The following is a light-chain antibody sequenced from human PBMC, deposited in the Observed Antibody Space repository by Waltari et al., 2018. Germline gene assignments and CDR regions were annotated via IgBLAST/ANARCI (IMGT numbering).Light chain of an antibody. CDR2: DAS. J-gene: IGKJ5*01. V-gene: IGKV3-11*01. CDR1: QCVSTQ. CDR3: QQRSAIPIT. Sequence: ELVLPQSSVTLSFSPGERATLSCRASQCVSTQLTWYQQKPGQPPRLRLYDASNRATGIPARFSGSESGTDFTLTISSLEPEDFAVYYCQQRSAIPITFGQGTRLEIK.